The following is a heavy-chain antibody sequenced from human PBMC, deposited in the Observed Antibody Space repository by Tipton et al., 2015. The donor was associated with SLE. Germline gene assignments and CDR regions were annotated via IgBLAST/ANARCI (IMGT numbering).Heavy chain of an antibody. CDR3: ARDTRYSGSYPDAFDI. J-gene: IGHJ3*02. CDR1: GGSISSYY. CDR2: INHSGST. V-gene: IGHV4-34*01. D-gene: IGHD1-26*01. Sequence: TLSLTCTVSGGSISSYYWTWIRQPPGKGLEWIGEINHSGSTNYNPSLKSRVTISVDTSKNQFSLKLSSVTAADTAVYYCARDTRYSGSYPDAFDIWGQGTMVTVSS.